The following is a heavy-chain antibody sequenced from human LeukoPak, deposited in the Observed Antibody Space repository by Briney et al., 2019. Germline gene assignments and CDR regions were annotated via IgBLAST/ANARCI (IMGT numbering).Heavy chain of an antibody. D-gene: IGHD3-3*01. V-gene: IGHV3-7*01. CDR2: IKQDGSEK. J-gene: IGHJ4*02. CDR3: ARSDYDFWSGYPYYFDY. CDR1: GFTFSSYW. Sequence: GGPLRLSCAASGFTFSSYWMSWVRQAPGKGLEWVANIKQDGSEKYYVDSVKGRFTISRDNAKNSLYLQMNSLRAEDTAVYYCARSDYDFWSGYPYYFDYWGQGTLVTVSS.